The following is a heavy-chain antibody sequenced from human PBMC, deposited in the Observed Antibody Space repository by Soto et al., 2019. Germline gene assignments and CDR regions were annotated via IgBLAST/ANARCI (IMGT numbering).Heavy chain of an antibody. Sequence: QVQLVQSGAEVRKPGSSVRVSCKASGGSFNRHTISWVRQAPGQGLEWMGGIIPIFGTANHAQKFQGRVTIIADESTSTVYMELSSLRSDDTAIYYCAEGKQLGFDYWGQGTLVTVSS. D-gene: IGHD6-6*01. CDR3: AEGKQLGFDY. CDR2: IIPIFGTA. CDR1: GGSFNRHT. V-gene: IGHV1-69*01. J-gene: IGHJ4*02.